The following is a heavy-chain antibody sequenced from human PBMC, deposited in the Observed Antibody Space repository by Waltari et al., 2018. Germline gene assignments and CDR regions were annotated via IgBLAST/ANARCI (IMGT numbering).Heavy chain of an antibody. J-gene: IGHJ4*02. D-gene: IGHD3-10*01. CDR2: INQNSGGT. CDR3: ARDSRAYYYGSGSYPFGY. V-gene: IGHV1-2*06. CDR1: GYTFPGYY. Sequence: QVQLVQSGAEVTKPGASVKVSCTASGYTFPGYYMHWVRPAPGHGLEWMGRINQNSGGTNYAQKFQGRVTMTRDTSISTAYMELSRLRSDDTAVYYCARDSRAYYYGSGSYPFGYWGQGTLVTVSS.